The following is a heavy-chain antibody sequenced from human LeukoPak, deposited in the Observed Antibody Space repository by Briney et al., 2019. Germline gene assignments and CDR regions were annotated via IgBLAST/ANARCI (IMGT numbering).Heavy chain of an antibody. V-gene: IGHV1-18*01. D-gene: IGHD2-15*01. CDR1: GYTFTSYG. Sequence: GASVKVSCKASGYTFTSYGISWVRQAPGQGLEWMGWISAYNGNTNYAQKLQGRVTMTTDTSTSTAYMELRSLRSDDTAVYYCARVSKGWTAEYFQHWGQGTLVTVSS. CDR2: ISAYNGNT. CDR3: ARVSKGWTAEYFQH. J-gene: IGHJ1*01.